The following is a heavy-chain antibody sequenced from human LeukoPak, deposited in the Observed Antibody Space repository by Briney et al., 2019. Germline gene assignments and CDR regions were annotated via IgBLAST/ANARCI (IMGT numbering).Heavy chain of an antibody. D-gene: IGHD3-10*01. CDR2: ISAYNGNT. CDR3: ARGITMVRGVIGPVSF. J-gene: IGHJ4*02. CDR1: GYTFTSYG. Sequence: ASVKVSCKASGYTFTSYGISWVRQAPGQGLEWMGWISAYNGNTNYAQKLQGRVTMTTDTSTSTAYMELSRLRSDDTAVYYCARGITMVRGVIGPVSFWGQGTLVTVSS. V-gene: IGHV1-18*01.